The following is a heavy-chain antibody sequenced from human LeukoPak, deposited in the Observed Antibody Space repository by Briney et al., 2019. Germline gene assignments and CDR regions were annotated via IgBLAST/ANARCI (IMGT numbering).Heavy chain of an antibody. D-gene: IGHD3-9*01. J-gene: IGHJ5*02. CDR2: FDPEDGET. Sequence: ASVKVSCKVSGYTLTELSMHWVRQAPGKGLEWMGGFDPEDGETIYAQKFQGRVTMTRDTSTSTVYMELSSLRSEDTAVYYCARAPGKYYDILTGYYMENWFDPWGQGTLVTVSS. V-gene: IGHV1-24*01. CDR3: ARAPGKYYDILTGYYMENWFDP. CDR1: GYTLTELS.